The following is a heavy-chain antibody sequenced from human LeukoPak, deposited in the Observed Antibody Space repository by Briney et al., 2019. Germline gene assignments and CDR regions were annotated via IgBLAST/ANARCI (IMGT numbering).Heavy chain of an antibody. CDR3: ARAYYYGSGSHDAFDI. CDR1: GGSISDYH. J-gene: IGHJ3*02. Sequence: SETLSLTCTVSGGSISDYHWTWIRQPPGKGLEWIGYIYFSRNTNYNPSLKSRVTISVDTSKNQFSLKLSSVTAADTAVYYCARAYYYGSGSHDAFDIWGQGTMVTVSS. CDR2: IYFSRNT. V-gene: IGHV4-59*12. D-gene: IGHD3-10*01.